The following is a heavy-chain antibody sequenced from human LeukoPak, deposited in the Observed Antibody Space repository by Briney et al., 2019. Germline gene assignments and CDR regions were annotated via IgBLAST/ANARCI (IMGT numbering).Heavy chain of an antibody. V-gene: IGHV1-18*01. D-gene: IGHD2-2*02. CDR2: ISAYNGNT. CDR1: GYTFTSYG. J-gene: IGHJ3*02. CDR3: ARGPTCSSTSCYKSDAFDI. Sequence: ASVKVSCKASGYTFTSYGISWVRQAPGQGLEWMGWISAYNGNTNYAQKLQGRVTMTTDTSTSTAYMELRSLRSDDTAVYYCARGPTCSSTSCYKSDAFDIWGQGTMVTVSS.